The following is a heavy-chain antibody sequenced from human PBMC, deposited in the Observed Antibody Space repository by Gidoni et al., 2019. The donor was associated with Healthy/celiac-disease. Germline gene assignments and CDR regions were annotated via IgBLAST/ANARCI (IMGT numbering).Heavy chain of an antibody. J-gene: IGHJ6*02. CDR1: GFTFSNAW. D-gene: IGHD3-9*01. V-gene: IGHV3-15*01. Sequence: EVQLVESGGGLVKPGGSLRLSCAASGFTFSNAWMSWVRQAPGKGLEWVGRIKSKTDGGTTDYAAPVKGRFTISRDDSKNTLYLQMNSLKTEDTAVYYCTTGHNDILTGYYYYYGMDVWGQGTTVTVSS. CDR3: TTGHNDILTGYYYYYGMDV. CDR2: IKSKTDGGTT.